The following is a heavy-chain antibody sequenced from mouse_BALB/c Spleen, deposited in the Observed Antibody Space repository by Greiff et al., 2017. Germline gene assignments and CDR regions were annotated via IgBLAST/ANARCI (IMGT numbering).Heavy chain of an antibody. CDR3: ARRYDYAMDY. D-gene: IGHD2-14*01. CDR2: IDPENGNT. V-gene: IGHV14-1*02. CDR1: GFNIKDYY. Sequence: EVQLQQSVAELVRPGALVKLSCKASGFNIKDYYMHWVKQRPEQGLEWIGWIDPENGNTIYDPKFQGKASITADTSSNTAYLQLSSLTSEDTAVYYCARRYDYAMDYWGQGTSVTVSS. J-gene: IGHJ4*01.